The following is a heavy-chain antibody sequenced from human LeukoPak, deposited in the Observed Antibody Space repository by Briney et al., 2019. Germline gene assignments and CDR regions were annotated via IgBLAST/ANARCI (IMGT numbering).Heavy chain of an antibody. J-gene: IGHJ4*02. D-gene: IGHD4-17*01. V-gene: IGHV1-69*13. CDR2: IIPIFGTA. CDR1: GGTFSSYA. Sequence: SVKVSCKASGGTFSSYAISWVRQAPGQGLEWMGGIIPIFGTANYAQKFQGRVTITADESTSTAYMELSSLRSEDTAVYYCASGDDYGDYHFDYWGQGTLVTVSS. CDR3: ASGDDYGDYHFDY.